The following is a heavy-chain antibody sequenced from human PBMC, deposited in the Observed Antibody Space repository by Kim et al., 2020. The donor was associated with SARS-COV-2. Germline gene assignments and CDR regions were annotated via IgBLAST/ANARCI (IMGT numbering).Heavy chain of an antibody. V-gene: IGHV3-49*02. CDR3: TRALDDFWSGNYYLDY. D-gene: IGHD3-3*01. J-gene: IGHJ4*02. Sequence: VTGRFTLPRDDSKSIAYLQMNSLKTEDTAVYYCTRALDDFWSGNYYLDYWGQGTLVTVSS.